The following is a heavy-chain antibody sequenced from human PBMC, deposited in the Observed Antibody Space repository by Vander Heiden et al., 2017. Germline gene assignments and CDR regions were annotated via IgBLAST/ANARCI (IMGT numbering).Heavy chain of an antibody. D-gene: IGHD2-2*01. CDR2: INHSGGT. CDR1: GGSFRGYY. V-gene: IGHV4-34*01. J-gene: IGHJ5*02. CDR3: ARQFRRSVVVVPDAIGGSYNWFDP. Sequence: QVQLQQWGAGLLKPSETLSLTCAVYGGSFRGYYWSWPRQPPGKGLGWIGEINHSGGTNYNPSLRSRVTISVDTSKNQFSLKRSSVTAADTAVYYCARQFRRSVVVVPDAIGGSYNWFDPWGQGTLATVSS.